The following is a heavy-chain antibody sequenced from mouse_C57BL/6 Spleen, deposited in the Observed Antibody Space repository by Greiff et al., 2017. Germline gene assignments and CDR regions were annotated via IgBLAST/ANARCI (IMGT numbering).Heavy chain of an antibody. Sequence: VQLQQSGAELVKPGASVKLSCKASGYTFTSYWMHWVKQRPGQGLEWIGMIHPNSGSTNYNEKFKSKATLTVDTSSSTAYMQLSSLTSEDSAVYYCARDYGSSYYAMDYWGQGTSGTGSA. V-gene: IGHV1-64*01. CDR3: ARDYGSSYYAMDY. J-gene: IGHJ4*01. CDR1: GYTFTSYW. D-gene: IGHD1-1*01. CDR2: IHPNSGST.